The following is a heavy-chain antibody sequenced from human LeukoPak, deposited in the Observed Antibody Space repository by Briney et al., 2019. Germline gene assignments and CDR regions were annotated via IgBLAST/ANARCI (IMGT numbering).Heavy chain of an antibody. CDR1: RWIYTGYY. Sequence: ASVKVSCMASRWIYTGYYMHRGRQAPGQGLEWMGWINPNSGGTNYAQKFQGRVTMTRDTYISTAYMELSRLRSDDTLVYYCARARTRGLVLNWFDPWGQGTLVTVSS. CDR3: ARARTRGLVLNWFDP. CDR2: INPNSGGT. J-gene: IGHJ5*02. V-gene: IGHV1-2*02. D-gene: IGHD3-22*01.